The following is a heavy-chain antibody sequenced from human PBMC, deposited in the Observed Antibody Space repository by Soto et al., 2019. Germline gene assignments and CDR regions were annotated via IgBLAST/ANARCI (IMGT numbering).Heavy chain of an antibody. V-gene: IGHV1-69*12. J-gene: IGHJ4*02. CDR1: GGTFSSYA. Sequence: QVQLVQSGAEVKKPGSSVKVSCKASGGTFSSYAISWVRQAPGQGLEWMGGIIPIFGTANYAQKFQARVTITGEDSTSTAYRELSSLRYEDTAVXXXXXXXGXXXFDYWGQGTLVTVSS. CDR3: XXXXGXXXFDY. CDR2: IIPIFGTA.